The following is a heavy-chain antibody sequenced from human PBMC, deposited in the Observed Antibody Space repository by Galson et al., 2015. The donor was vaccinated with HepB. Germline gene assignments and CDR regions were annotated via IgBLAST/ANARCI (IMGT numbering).Heavy chain of an antibody. CDR2: IKQDGSDK. V-gene: IGHV3-7*01. J-gene: IGHJ4*02. D-gene: IGHD4-23*01. CDR1: GFTFSNYW. CDR3: ARDDRYGGNLKDLDN. Sequence: SLRLSCAASGFTFSNYWMSWVRQAPGKGLEWGANIKQDGSDKYYVDSVKGRFTVSRDNAKNSLYLQMNSLRAEDTAVYYCARDDRYGGNLKDLDNWGQGTLVTVSS.